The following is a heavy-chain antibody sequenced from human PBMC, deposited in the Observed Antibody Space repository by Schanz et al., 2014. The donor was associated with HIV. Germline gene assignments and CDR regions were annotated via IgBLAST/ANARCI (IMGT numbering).Heavy chain of an antibody. D-gene: IGHD6-13*01. J-gene: IGHJ3*01. V-gene: IGHV3-74*01. Sequence: EVRLVESGGGLLQPGESLRLSCVASGFIFGTKWMYWARQSPGEGPAWVSYITPGGSITYADSVKGRFTASRDISKNTLYLQMNSLRVEDTAIYYCRVFMYSFDVWGQGTMVTVSS. CDR3: RVFMYSFDV. CDR2: ITPGGSIT. CDR1: GFIFGTKW.